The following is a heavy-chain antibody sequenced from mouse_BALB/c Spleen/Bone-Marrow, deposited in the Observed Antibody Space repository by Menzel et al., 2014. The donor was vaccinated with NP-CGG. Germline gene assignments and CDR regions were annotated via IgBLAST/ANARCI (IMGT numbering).Heavy chain of an antibody. CDR2: INPYNDGT. J-gene: IGHJ2*01. CDR3: ARSMIGNYFDC. CDR1: GYTFTSYV. V-gene: IGHV1-14*01. D-gene: IGHD2-4*01. Sequence: VQLKQSGPELVKPGASVKMSCKASGYTFTSYVMHWVRQKSGQGLEWIGYINPYNDGTKYNEKFKGKATLTLDKSSSTAYMELSSLTSEDSAVYYCARSMIGNYFDCWGQGTTLTVSS.